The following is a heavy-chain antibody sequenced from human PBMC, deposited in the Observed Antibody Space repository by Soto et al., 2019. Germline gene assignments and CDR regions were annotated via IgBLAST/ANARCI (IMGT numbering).Heavy chain of an antibody. D-gene: IGHD1-26*01. J-gene: IGHJ3*02. CDR1: GKSGRSFSVYS. CDR2: IKYSGTT. V-gene: IGHV4-39*01. Sequence: SETLSLTCAVYGKSGRSFSVYSWGWIRQPPGKELEWIASIKYSGTTSYNPSLKNRVILSVYTPKNQFSLKLSSVTAAETALYYCARHGITGSYYDAFDIWGQGTMFTVSS. CDR3: ARHGITGSYYDAFDI.